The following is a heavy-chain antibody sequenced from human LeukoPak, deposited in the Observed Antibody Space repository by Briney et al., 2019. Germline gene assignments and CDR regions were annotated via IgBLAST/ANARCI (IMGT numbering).Heavy chain of an antibody. CDR2: LRFDGSNK. CDR1: GFTFSGSA. V-gene: IGHV3-30*02. Sequence: GGSLRLSCAASGFTFSGSAMHWVRQAPGKGLEWVAFLRFDGSNKYYADSVKGRFTISRDNSKNTLYLQMNSLRAEDTAVYYCAQGTKGYSGSGTYYLSRDHFISRWGQGTLVTVSS. CDR3: AQGTKGYSGSGTYYLSRDHFISR. D-gene: IGHD3-10*01. J-gene: IGHJ4*02.